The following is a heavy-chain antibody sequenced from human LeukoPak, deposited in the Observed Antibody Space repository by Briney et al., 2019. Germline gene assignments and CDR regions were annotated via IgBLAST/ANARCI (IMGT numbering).Heavy chain of an antibody. CDR2: ISSSSSYI. Sequence: PGGCLRLSCAASGFTFSSYSMNWVRQAPGKGLECVSSISSSSSYIYYADSVKGRFTISRDNAKNSLYLQMNSLRAEDTAVYYCARQHSDLLLWFGELSSSYGMDVWGQGTTVTVSS. D-gene: IGHD3-10*01. J-gene: IGHJ6*02. V-gene: IGHV3-21*01. CDR3: ARQHSDLLLWFGELSSSYGMDV. CDR1: GFTFSSYS.